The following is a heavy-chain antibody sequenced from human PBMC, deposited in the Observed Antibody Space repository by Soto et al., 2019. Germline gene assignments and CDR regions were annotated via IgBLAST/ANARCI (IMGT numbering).Heavy chain of an antibody. Sequence: SETLPLTWSVSGGTLSSHRYRWVWILQPPGKGLDWIGSIYYSGTTYYNPSLKSRVTISVDTSKDQFSLNLSSVTATDTAVYYCARHLVGTVVPFDYWGQGTLVTV. J-gene: IGHJ4*02. D-gene: IGHD5-12*01. V-gene: IGHV4-39*01. CDR1: GGTLSSHRYR. CDR2: IYYSGTT. CDR3: ARHLVGTVVPFDY.